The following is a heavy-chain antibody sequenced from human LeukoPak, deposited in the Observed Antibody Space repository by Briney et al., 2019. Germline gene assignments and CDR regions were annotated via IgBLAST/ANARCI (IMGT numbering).Heavy chain of an antibody. V-gene: IGHV3-64D*06. CDR3: VKTQGMVRGDFDY. J-gene: IGHJ4*02. CDR2: ISTNGGST. CDR1: GFTFSSFA. Sequence: GGSLRLSCSASGFTFSSFAMHWVRQAPGKGLEDISTISTNGGSTYYADSVRGRFTISRDNSKNTLYLQMNSLRAKDTAVYYCVKTQGMVRGDFDYWGQGTLVTVSS. D-gene: IGHD3-10*01.